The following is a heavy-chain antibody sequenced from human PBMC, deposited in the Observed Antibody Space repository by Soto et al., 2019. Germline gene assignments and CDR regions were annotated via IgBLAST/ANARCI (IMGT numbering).Heavy chain of an antibody. D-gene: IGHD2-2*01. V-gene: IGHV1-24*01. Sequence: ASVKVSCKVSGYTLTELSMHWVRQAPGKGLEWMGGFDPEDGETIYAQKFQGRVTMTEDTSTDTAYMELNSLRAEDTAVYYCARDLEYQLLSSYYYYYGMDVWGQGTTVTVSS. J-gene: IGHJ6*02. CDR3: ARDLEYQLLSSYYYYYGMDV. CDR1: GYTLTELS. CDR2: FDPEDGET.